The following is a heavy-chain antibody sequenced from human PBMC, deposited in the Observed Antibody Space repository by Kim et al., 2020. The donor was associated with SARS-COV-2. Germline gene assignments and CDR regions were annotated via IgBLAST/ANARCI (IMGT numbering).Heavy chain of an antibody. CDR3: ARDFFYSIDY. CDR1: GFTFTPTW. CDR2: ITGDGTTT. J-gene: IGHJ4*01. V-gene: IGHV3-74*03. D-gene: IGHD2-21*01. Sequence: GGSPRLSCAASGFTFTPTWMHWVRQAPGKGLVWVSRITGDGTTTYADSVKGRFTISRDNAKNTLYLQMDNLRAEDTAVYYCARDFFYSIDYWGQGALVTVSS.